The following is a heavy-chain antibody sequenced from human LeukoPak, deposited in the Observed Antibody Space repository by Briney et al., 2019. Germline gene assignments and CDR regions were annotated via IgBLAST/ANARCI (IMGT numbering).Heavy chain of an antibody. J-gene: IGHJ4*02. CDR3: ARDSGTEYSSSYYFDY. CDR1: GFTFSSYA. V-gene: IGHV3-30-3*01. Sequence: GGSLRLSCAASGFTFSSYAMHWVRQAPGKGLGWVAVISYDGSNKYYADSVKGRFTISRDNSKNTLYLQMNSLRAEDTAVYYCARDSGTEYSSSYYFDYWGQGTLVTVSS. D-gene: IGHD6-6*01. CDR2: ISYDGSNK.